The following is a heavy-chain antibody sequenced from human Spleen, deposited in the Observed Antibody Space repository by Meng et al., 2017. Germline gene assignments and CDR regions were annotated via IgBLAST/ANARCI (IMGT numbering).Heavy chain of an antibody. D-gene: IGHD6-13*01. Sequence: GGSLRLSCVASGLSFTDAWMSWVRQAPGKGREGVGRIKRNSDGGTIDYAAPVKGRFTISRDDSKNTLYLQMDSLRTEDTAVYFCATGAAAADHWGQGTLVTVSS. CDR3: ATGAAAADH. J-gene: IGHJ4*02. CDR1: GLSFTDAW. CDR2: IKRNSDGGTI. V-gene: IGHV3-15*01.